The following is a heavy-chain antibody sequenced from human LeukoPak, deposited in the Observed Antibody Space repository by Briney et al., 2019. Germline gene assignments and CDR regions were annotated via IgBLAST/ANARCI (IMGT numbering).Heavy chain of an antibody. Sequence: SETLSLTCAVPGGSISSGGYSWSWIRQPPGKGLERIGYIYHSGSTYYNPSLKSRVTISVDRSKNQFSLKLSSVTAADTAVYYCARAGSSSYFGHWSYYYYYGMDVWGQGTTVTVSS. D-gene: IGHD6-13*01. CDR2: IYHSGST. J-gene: IGHJ6*02. V-gene: IGHV4-30-2*01. CDR3: ARAGSSSYFGHWSYYYYYGMDV. CDR1: GGSISSGGYS.